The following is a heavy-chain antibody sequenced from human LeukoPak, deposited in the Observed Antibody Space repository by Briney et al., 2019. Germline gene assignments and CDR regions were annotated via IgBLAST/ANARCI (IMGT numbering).Heavy chain of an antibody. J-gene: IGHJ4*02. CDR1: GFTSSSYG. V-gene: IGHV3-30*18. D-gene: IGHD5-18*01. CDR3: AKDRYSYAFEYSDS. Sequence: GGSLRLSCAASGFTSSSYGMHWVRQAPGKGLDWVAVISNDGSKKYYADSVKGRFTISRDNSKNTLSLQVSSLRAEDTAVYYCAKDRYSYAFEYSDSWGQGTLVTVSS. CDR2: ISNDGSKK.